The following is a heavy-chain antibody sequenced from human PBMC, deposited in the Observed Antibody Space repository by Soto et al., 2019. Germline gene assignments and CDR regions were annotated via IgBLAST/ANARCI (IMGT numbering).Heavy chain of an antibody. CDR3: AKDRYYDYIWGSYRLDY. CDR2: ISYDGSNK. J-gene: IGHJ4*02. CDR1: GFTFSSYG. V-gene: IGHV3-30*18. Sequence: QVQLVESGGGVVQPGRSLRLSCAASGFTFSSYGMHWVRQAPGKGLEWVAVISYDGSNKYYADSVKGRFTISRDNSKNTLYLQMNSLRAEDTAVYYCAKDRYYDYIWGSYRLDYWGQGTLVTVSS. D-gene: IGHD3-16*02.